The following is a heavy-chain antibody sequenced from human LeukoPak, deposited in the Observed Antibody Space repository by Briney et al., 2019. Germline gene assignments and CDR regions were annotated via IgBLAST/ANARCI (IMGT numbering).Heavy chain of an antibody. Sequence: SETLSLTCAVSGGSITSANWWSWLRQSPGKGLEWIGEIYHTGNTNYNPSLNSRVSISLDTSKNQLYLKLTSVTAADTAVYFCARDANGSDLHYYHMDVWGKGTTVTVSS. CDR1: GGSITSANW. D-gene: IGHD6-25*01. CDR2: IYHTGNT. CDR3: ARDANGSDLHYYHMDV. V-gene: IGHV4-4*02. J-gene: IGHJ6*03.